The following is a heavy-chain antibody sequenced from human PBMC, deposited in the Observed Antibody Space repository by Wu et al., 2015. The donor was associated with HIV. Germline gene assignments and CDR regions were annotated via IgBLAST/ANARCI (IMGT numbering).Heavy chain of an antibody. J-gene: IGHJ5*02. CDR2: IIPMFDTA. CDR1: GGTFSSYG. Sequence: QVQLVQSGAEVKKPGSSVKVSCKPSGGTFSSYGFAWVRQAPGQGLEWMGGIIPMFDTATYAQKFQGRVTITRDKSTSTVYIELNSLTSEDTALYYCARGLTTPGNFRENWFDPWGQGTLVIVSS. CDR3: ARGLTTPGNFRENWFDP. V-gene: IGHV1-69*05. D-gene: IGHD4-23*01.